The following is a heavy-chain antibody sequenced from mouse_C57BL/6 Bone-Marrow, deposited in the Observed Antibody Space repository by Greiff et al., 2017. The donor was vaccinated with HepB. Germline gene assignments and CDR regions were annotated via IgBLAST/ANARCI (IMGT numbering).Heavy chain of an antibody. CDR1: GYTFTSYG. V-gene: IGHV1-81*01. CDR2: IYPRSGNT. D-gene: IGHD1-1*01. CDR3: ARSGLLRPIFAY. Sequence: QVQLKESGAELARPGASVKLSCKASGYTFTSYGISWVKQRTGQGLEWIGEIYPRSGNTYYNEKFKGQATLTADKSSSTAYMELRSLTSEDSAVYFCARSGLLRPIFAYWGQGTLVTVSA. J-gene: IGHJ3*01.